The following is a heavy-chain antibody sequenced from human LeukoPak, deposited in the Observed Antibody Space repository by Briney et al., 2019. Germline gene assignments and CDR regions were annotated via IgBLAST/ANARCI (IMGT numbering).Heavy chain of an antibody. V-gene: IGHV4-61*01. D-gene: IGHD1-7*01. CDR1: GGSVSGGNYY. Sequence: PSETLSLTCTVSGGSVSGGNYYCSWIRQSPGKGLEWIGYVHYSGSTVYNPSLKSRVTMSIDTSKNQSSLNLSSATAADTAVYYCTRTGSTGGYWGQGTLVTVSS. CDR3: TRTGSTGGY. J-gene: IGHJ4*02. CDR2: VHYSGST.